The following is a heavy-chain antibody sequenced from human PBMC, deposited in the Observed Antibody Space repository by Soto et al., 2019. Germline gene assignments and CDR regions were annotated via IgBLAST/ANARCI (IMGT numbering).Heavy chain of an antibody. V-gene: IGHV4-34*01. J-gene: IGHJ6*02. CDR3: ARGRGIERSSGWYSPYYYYYGMDV. D-gene: IGHD6-19*01. Sequence: KPSETLSLTCAVYGGSFSGYYWSWIRQPPGKGLEWIGEINHGGSTNYNPSLKSRVTISVDTSKNQFSLKLSSVTAADTAVYYCARGRGIERSSGWYSPYYYYYGMDVWGQGTTVTVSS. CDR1: GGSFSGYY. CDR2: INHGGST.